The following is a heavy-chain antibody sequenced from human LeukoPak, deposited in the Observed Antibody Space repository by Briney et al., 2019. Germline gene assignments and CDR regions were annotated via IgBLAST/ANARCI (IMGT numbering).Heavy chain of an antibody. CDR3: ARDPRYSSSRYFDL. D-gene: IGHD6-13*01. CDR2: IYYSGST. Sequence: SETLSLTCTVSGGSISSYYWSWIRQPPGNGMEWLGYIYYSGSTNYNPALKSRVTISVNTSKNQFSLKLSSVTAADTAVYYCARDPRYSSSRYFDLWGRGTLVTVSS. V-gene: IGHV4-59*01. J-gene: IGHJ2*01. CDR1: GGSISSYY.